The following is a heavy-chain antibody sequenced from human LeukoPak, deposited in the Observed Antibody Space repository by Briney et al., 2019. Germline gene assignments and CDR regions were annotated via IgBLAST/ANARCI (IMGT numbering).Heavy chain of an antibody. D-gene: IGHD2-15*01. J-gene: IGHJ4*02. Sequence: GASVKDSCKASGYTFTGYYMHWVRQAPGQGLEWMGWINPNSGGTNYAQKFQGWVTMTRDTSISTAYMELSRLRSDDTAVYYCAREDIAVSTPLDYWGQGTLVTVSS. CDR3: AREDIAVSTPLDY. CDR2: INPNSGGT. V-gene: IGHV1-2*04. CDR1: GYTFTGYY.